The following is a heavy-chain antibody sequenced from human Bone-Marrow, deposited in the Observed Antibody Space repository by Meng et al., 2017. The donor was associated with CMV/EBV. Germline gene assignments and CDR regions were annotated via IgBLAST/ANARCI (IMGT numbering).Heavy chain of an antibody. Sequence: LSCAASGITFTTYAMNRLRQAPGKGLHSVSTFNTGGPKTYYMDSVQGRFTISRDISKNTLYLQMNSLRTEDTAVYYCANSITGSFDQWGQGTLVTVSS. CDR1: GITFTTYA. D-gene: IGHD1-20*01. CDR2: FNTGGPKT. V-gene: IGHV3-23*05. J-gene: IGHJ4*02. CDR3: ANSITGSFDQ.